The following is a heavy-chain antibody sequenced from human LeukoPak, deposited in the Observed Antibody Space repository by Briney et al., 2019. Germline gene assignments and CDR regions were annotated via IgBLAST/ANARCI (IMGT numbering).Heavy chain of an antibody. CDR3: VKEGVEYSYSYGDY. CDR1: GFSFNNYA. J-gene: IGHJ4*02. CDR2: ISYDGGDK. D-gene: IGHD3-16*01. V-gene: IGHV3-30*18. Sequence: PGGSLRLSCAASGFSFNNYAMYWVRQAPGKGLEWVALISYDGGDKYYAESMKGRITISRENAKNTLYRQMNNLGLHDTAFYFCVKEGVEYSYSYGDYWGQGTLVTVSS.